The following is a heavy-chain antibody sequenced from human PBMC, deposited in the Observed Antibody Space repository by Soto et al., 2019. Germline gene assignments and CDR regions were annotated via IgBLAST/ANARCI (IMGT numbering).Heavy chain of an antibody. D-gene: IGHD6-6*01. Sequence: GGSLRLSCAASGFTFSSYAMHWVRQAPGKGLEWVAVISYDGSNKYYADSVKGRFTISRDNSKNTLYLQMNSLRAEDTAVYYCARAIRRIAARPWAIDDWAQGTLVTVSS. CDR1: GFTFSSYA. J-gene: IGHJ4*02. CDR3: ARAIRRIAARPWAIDD. V-gene: IGHV3-30-3*01. CDR2: ISYDGSNK.